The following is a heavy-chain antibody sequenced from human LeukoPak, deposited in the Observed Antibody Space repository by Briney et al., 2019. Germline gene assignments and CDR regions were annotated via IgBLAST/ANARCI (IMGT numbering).Heavy chain of an antibody. CDR1: GFIFDDYG. V-gene: IGHV3-9*01. Sequence: PGRSLRLSCAASGFIFDDYGMHWVRQAPGKGLEWVSGISWNSGSIGYADSVKGRFTISRDNAKNSLYLQMNSLRAEDTALYYCAKGYYYDSSGGIDYWGQGTLVTVS. D-gene: IGHD3-22*01. CDR3: AKGYYYDSSGGIDY. CDR2: ISWNSGSI. J-gene: IGHJ4*02.